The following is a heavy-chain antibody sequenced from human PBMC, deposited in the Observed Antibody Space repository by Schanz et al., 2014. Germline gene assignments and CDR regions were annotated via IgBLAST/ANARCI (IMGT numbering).Heavy chain of an antibody. CDR3: ARAGQDYSDSSGYATYYFGN. V-gene: IGHV1-69*09. CDR1: GGTFSSFA. D-gene: IGHD3-22*01. J-gene: IGHJ4*02. Sequence: QVQLVQSGAEVKKPGASMKVSCKASGGTFSSFAIFWVRQAPGQGLEWMGTIIPILDITNYAQKCQGRVTITADKSTSTAYMELSNLRSEDTAVYYCARAGQDYSDSSGYATYYFGNWGQGTLVTVSS. CDR2: IIPILDIT.